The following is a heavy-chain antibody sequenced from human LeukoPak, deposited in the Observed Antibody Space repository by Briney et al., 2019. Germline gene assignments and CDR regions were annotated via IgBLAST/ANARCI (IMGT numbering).Heavy chain of an antibody. J-gene: IGHJ4*02. D-gene: IGHD2-2*01. CDR3: ARSSVPSIVVVPAAFDY. CDR1: GGSISSYY. V-gene: IGHV4-59*01. Sequence: PSETLSLTCTVSGGSISSYYWSWIRQPPGKGLEWIGYIYYSGSTNYNPSLKSRVTISVDTSKNQFSLKLSSVTAADTAVYYCARSSVPSIVVVPAAFDYWGQGTLVTVSS. CDR2: IYYSGST.